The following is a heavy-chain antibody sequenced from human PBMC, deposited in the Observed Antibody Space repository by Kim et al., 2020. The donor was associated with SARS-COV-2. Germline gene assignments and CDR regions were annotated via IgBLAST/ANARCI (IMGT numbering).Heavy chain of an antibody. J-gene: IGHJ4*02. D-gene: IGHD6-13*01. Sequence: SETLSLTCAVSGGSISSSNWWSWVRQPPGKGLEWIGEIYHSGSTNYNPSLKSRVTISVDKSKNQFSLKLSSVTAADTAVYYCASMKAAAGTLVDFDYWGQGTLVTVSS. V-gene: IGHV4-4*02. CDR1: GGSISSSNW. CDR3: ASMKAAAGTLVDFDY. CDR2: IYHSGST.